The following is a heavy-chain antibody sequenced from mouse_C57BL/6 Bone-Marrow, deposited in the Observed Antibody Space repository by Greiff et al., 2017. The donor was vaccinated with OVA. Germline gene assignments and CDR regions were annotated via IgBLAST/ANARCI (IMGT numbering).Heavy chain of an antibody. J-gene: IGHJ1*03. CDR3: ARDDYYWYFDV. CDR1: GFTFSDFY. V-gene: IGHV7-1*01. Sequence: DVMLVESGGGLVQSGRSLRLSCATSGFTFSDFYMEWVRQAPGKGLEWIAASRNKANDYTTEYSASVKGRFIVSRDTSQSILYLQMNALRAEDTAIYCCARDDYYWYFDVWGTGTTVTVSS. CDR2: SRNKANDYTT.